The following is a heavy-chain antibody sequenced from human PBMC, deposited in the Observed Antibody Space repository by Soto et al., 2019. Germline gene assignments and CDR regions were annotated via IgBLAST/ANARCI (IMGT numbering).Heavy chain of an antibody. D-gene: IGHD2-15*01. CDR1: GGTLSSYT. J-gene: IGHJ4*02. Sequence: QVQLVQSGAEVKKPGSSVKVSCKASGGTLSSYTFSWVRQAPGQGLEWMGRVIPNLGVTNYAKKFQGRFTIVVDTSTSTAYMELNSLIYEDTAVYYCARDKGYCSDTSGPDFDYWGQGTLVTVSS. CDR3: ARDKGYCSDTSGPDFDY. CDR2: VIPNLGVT. V-gene: IGHV1-69*08.